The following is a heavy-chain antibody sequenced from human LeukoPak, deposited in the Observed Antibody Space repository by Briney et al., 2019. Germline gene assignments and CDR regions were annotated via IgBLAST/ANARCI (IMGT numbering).Heavy chain of an antibody. CDR3: ARSYDSSGYSYMDV. J-gene: IGHJ6*03. V-gene: IGHV1-69*08. CDR2: IIPILDTA. D-gene: IGHD3-22*01. CDR1: GGTFSSRT. Sequence: SVKVSCKASGGTFSSRTITWVRQAPGQGLEWMGRIIPILDTANYAQKFQGRVTITADKSTTTAYMELSSLRSEDTAVYYCARSYDSSGYSYMDVWGKGTTVTVSS.